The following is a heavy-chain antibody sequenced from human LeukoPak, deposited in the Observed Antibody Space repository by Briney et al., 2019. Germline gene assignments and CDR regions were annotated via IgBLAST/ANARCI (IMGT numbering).Heavy chain of an antibody. J-gene: IGHJ4*02. CDR1: AGSFSGYY. V-gene: IGHV4-34*01. CDR2: ITHSGST. Sequence: SETLSLTCGVYAGSFSGYYWTWIRQSPGKGLEWIGKITHSGSTKYNPSLKSRVTISIDTSNNQFSLKVSSVTAADTAVYYCATTTIRLGYWGQGTLVTVSP. D-gene: IGHD1-26*01. CDR3: ATTTIRLGY.